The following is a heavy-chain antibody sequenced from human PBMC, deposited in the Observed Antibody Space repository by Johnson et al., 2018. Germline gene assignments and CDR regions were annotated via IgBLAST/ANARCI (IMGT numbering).Heavy chain of an antibody. CDR3: ARDAYYYDRIAYYVDDAFNI. J-gene: IGHJ3*02. V-gene: IGHV4-59*01. D-gene: IGHD3-22*01. Sequence: QVQLQESGPGLVKPSETLSLTCTVSGGSISYYYWSWIRQPPGKGLEWIGYIYDSGTPKYNPSLERRLTMSVDRSKNEFSLKLTSVTAAATAIYYWARDAYYYDRIAYYVDDAFNIWGQGTMVTVSS. CDR2: IYDSGTP. CDR1: GGSISYYY.